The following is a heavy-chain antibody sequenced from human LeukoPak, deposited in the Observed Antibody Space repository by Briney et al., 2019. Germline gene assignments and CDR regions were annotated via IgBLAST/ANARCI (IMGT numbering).Heavy chain of an antibody. V-gene: IGHV4-39*07. D-gene: IGHD5-24*01. CDR2: INHSGST. CDR3: AREHRDGHKRVMAFDY. J-gene: IGHJ4*02. Sequence: SETLSLTCTVSGVSISSSSYYWSWIRQPPGKGLEWIGEINHSGSTNYNPSLKSRATISVDTSKNQFSLKLSSVTAADTAVYYCAREHRDGHKRVMAFDYWGQGTLVTVSS. CDR1: GVSISSSSYY.